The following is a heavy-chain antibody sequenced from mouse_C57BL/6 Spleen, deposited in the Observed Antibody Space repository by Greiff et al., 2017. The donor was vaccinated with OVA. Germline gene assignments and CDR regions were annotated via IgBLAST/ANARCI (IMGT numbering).Heavy chain of an antibody. CDR2: ISSGGSYT. Sequence: EVKLMESGGDLVKPGGSLKLSCAASGFTFSSYGMSWVRQTPDKRLEWVATISSGGSYTYYPDSVKGRFTISRDNAKNTLYLQMSSLKSEDTAMYYCARHESGYYSNYEEFRFAYWGQGTLVTVSA. J-gene: IGHJ3*01. CDR1: GFTFSSYG. V-gene: IGHV5-6*01. D-gene: IGHD2-5*01. CDR3: ARHESGYYSNYEEFRFAY.